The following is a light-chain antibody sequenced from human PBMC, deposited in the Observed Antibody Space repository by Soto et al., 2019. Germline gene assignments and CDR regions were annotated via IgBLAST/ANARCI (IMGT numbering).Light chain of an antibody. V-gene: IGLV2-14*03. CDR3: SSYTSSSSTSLL. CDR2: DVS. J-gene: IGLJ3*02. CDR1: SSDVGGYNF. Sequence: QSALTQPASVSGSPGESITISCTGSSSDVGGYNFVSWYQQHPGKAPRLMIFDVSSRPSEVSNRFSGSKSGNTASLTISVLQAEDEVEYFCSSYTSSSSTSLLFGGGPKLTVL.